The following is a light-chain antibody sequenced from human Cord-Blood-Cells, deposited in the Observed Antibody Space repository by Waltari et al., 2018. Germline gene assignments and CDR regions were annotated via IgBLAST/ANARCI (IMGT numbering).Light chain of an antibody. CDR2: EVS. Sequence: QSALTQPASVSGSPGQSITISCTGTSSDVGGYNYVPWYQQHPGKAPKLMIYEVSNRPSGVCNRFSGSKSGNMASLTISGLQAEDEADYYCSSYTSSSTLVFGGGTKLTVL. CDR3: SSYTSSSTLV. V-gene: IGLV2-14*01. J-gene: IGLJ3*02. CDR1: SSDVGGYNY.